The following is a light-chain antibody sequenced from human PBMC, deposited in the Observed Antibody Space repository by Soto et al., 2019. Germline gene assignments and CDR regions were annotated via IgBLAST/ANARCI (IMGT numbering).Light chain of an antibody. CDR1: QSVSSK. CDR2: GAY. Sequence: ITQAPNTRSASPGERATLPCRASQSVSSKLAWYPQKPGQAPRLLIYGAYPRATGIPARFSGSGSGTAFTLTISSLQSEDFAVYYCQQYNNWPPFTFGPGTKVDIK. J-gene: IGKJ3*01. V-gene: IGKV3-15*01. CDR3: QQYNNWPPFT.